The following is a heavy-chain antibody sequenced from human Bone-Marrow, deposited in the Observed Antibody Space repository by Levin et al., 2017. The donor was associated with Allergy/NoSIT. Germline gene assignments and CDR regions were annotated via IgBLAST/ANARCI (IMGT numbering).Heavy chain of an antibody. Sequence: GGSLRLSCAASGFSFSYFALHWVRQAPGKGLEWVAVSSYDGNNKYYADSVKGRFTISRDNSKNTLYLQMNSLRSEDTAVYYCARDRHQYSYAYGYYAMDVWGQGTTVTVSS. D-gene: IGHD5-18*01. V-gene: IGHV3-30*04. CDR3: ARDRHQYSYAYGYYAMDV. J-gene: IGHJ6*02. CDR1: GFSFSYFA. CDR2: SSYDGNNK.